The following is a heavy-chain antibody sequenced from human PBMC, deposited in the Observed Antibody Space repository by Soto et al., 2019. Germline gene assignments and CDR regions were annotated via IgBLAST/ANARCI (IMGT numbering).Heavy chain of an antibody. CDR2: ISFDGSNQ. CDR3: AKETWLGEFESTVTYYHGMDV. D-gene: IGHD3-10*01. Sequence: QVQLVESGGGVVQPGRSLRLSCAASGFTFRSYGLHWVRQAPGKGLEWVAFISFDGSNQNYGDSVKGRFIISRDNSKNTLYLAMNSLRAEDTSVYYCAKETWLGEFESTVTYYHGMDVWGQGTTVTVSS. V-gene: IGHV3-30*18. J-gene: IGHJ6*02. CDR1: GFTFRSYG.